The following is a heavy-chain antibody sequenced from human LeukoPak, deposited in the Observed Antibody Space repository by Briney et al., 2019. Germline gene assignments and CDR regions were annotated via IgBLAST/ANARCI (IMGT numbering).Heavy chain of an antibody. D-gene: IGHD3-3*01. Sequence: GGSLRLSCAASGFTFDDYGMSWVRQAPGKGLEWVSGINWNGGSTGYADSVKGRFTISRDNAKNSLYLQMNCLRAEDTALYYCARSARAFGVVIIYYYMDVWGKGTTVTVSS. J-gene: IGHJ6*03. CDR1: GFTFDDYG. CDR2: INWNGGST. V-gene: IGHV3-20*04. CDR3: ARSARAFGVVIIYYYMDV.